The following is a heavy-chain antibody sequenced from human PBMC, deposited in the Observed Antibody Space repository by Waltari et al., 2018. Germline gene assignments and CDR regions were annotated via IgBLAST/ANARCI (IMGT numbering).Heavy chain of an antibody. CDR1: GGTFSSYA. J-gene: IGHJ4*02. Sequence: QVQLVQSGAEVKKPGSSVKVSCKASGGTFSSYAISWVRQAPGQGLEWMGGIIPILGIANYAQKCQGRVTITADKSTSTAYMELSSLRSEDTAVYYCARGACGGDCSFDYWGQGTLVTVSS. D-gene: IGHD2-21*01. CDR2: IIPILGIA. CDR3: ARGACGGDCSFDY. V-gene: IGHV1-69*10.